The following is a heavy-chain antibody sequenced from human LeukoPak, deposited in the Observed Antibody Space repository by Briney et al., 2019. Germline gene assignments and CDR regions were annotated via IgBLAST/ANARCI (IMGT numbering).Heavy chain of an antibody. CDR2: IKQDGSEK. J-gene: IGHJ4*02. D-gene: IGHD6-19*01. Sequence: GGSLRLSCAASGFSFSSYWMSWVRQAPGKGLEWVANIKQDGSEKYYVDSVKGRFTISGDNAKNSLYLQINSLRAEDTAVYYCARGFRGWYAEGFDYWGQGTVVTVSS. V-gene: IGHV3-7*01. CDR1: GFSFSSYW. CDR3: ARGFRGWYAEGFDY.